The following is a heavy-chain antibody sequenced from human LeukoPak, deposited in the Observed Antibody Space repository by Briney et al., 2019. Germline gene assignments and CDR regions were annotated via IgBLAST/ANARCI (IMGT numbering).Heavy chain of an antibody. CDR3: ARRAGAYSHPYDY. V-gene: IGHV3-53*01. D-gene: IGHD4/OR15-4a*01. CDR1: GFTVSSNS. CDR2: IYSDNT. J-gene: IGHJ4*02. Sequence: PGGSLRLSCTVSGFTVSSNSMSWVRQAPGKGLEWVSFIYSDNTHYSDSVKGRFTISRDNSKNTLYLQMNSLRAEVTAVYYCARRAGAYSHPYDYWGREPWSPSPQ.